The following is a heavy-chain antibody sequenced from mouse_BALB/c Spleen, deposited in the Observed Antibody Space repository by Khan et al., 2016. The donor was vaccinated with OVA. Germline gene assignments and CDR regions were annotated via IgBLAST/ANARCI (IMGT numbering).Heavy chain of an antibody. V-gene: IGHV1-18*01. D-gene: IGHD2-14*01. CDR1: GYTFSEYT. CDR2: IIPSNGAT. Sequence: EVQLQQSGPEVVKPGASVKISCKTSGYTFSEYTMHWVKQSHGKSLEWVGGIIPSNGATKYNQKFKGKATLTVDKSSSTAYMELRSPTSEDSAFLYCSKDGAYYRYSWFAYWGQGTLVTVSA. J-gene: IGHJ3*01. CDR3: SKDGAYYRYSWFAY.